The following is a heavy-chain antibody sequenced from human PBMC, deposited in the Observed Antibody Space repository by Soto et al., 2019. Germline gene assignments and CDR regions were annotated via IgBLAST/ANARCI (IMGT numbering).Heavy chain of an antibody. V-gene: IGHV3-30*18. CDR1: GFTISSYG. D-gene: IGHD4-17*01. Sequence: VVFLRLSCGASGFTISSYGRHWVRQAQGKGLEWVAVISYDGSNKYYADSVKGRFTISRDNSKNTLYLQMNSLRAEDTAVYYCAKVSDGYGDYVARELMPDYWGQGTLVTVSS. J-gene: IGHJ4*02. CDR2: ISYDGSNK. CDR3: AKVSDGYGDYVARELMPDY.